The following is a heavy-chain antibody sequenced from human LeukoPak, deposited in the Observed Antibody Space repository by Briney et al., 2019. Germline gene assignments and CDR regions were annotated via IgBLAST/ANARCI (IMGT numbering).Heavy chain of an antibody. CDR3: SRGTDAYKCGNS. CDR1: GGSFSGYY. J-gene: IGHJ4*02. CDR2: IHYSGRI. Sequence: PSETLSLTCAVYGGSFSGYYWTWIRQPPGKGREWIGEIHYSGRINYNPSLKSRVTISADTSNNPFSLKMNSVTAADTAVYYCSRGTDAYKCGNSWGQGTLVTVSS. D-gene: IGHD5-24*01. V-gene: IGHV4-34*01.